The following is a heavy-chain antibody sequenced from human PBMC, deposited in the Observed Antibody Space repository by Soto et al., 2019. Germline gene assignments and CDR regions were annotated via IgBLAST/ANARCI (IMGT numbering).Heavy chain of an antibody. CDR2: INHSGST. Sequence: SETLSLTCAVYGGSFSGYYWSWIRQPPGKGLEWIGEINHSGSTTYNPSLKIQVTISVDTSKNQFSLKLSSVTAADTAVYYCARVDTAHYYYGMDVWGQGTTVTVSS. CDR1: GGSFSGYY. V-gene: IGHV4-34*01. J-gene: IGHJ6*02. CDR3: ARVDTAHYYYGMDV. D-gene: IGHD5-18*01.